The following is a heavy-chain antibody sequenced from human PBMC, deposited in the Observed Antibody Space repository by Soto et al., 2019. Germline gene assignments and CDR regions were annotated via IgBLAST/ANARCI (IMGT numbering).Heavy chain of an antibody. D-gene: IGHD1-26*01. CDR1: GGSFTGNY. CDR3: ATDSATSYFGMDV. V-gene: IGHV4-34*01. CDR2: VNDSGST. Sequence: SSETLSLTCAVYGGSFTGNYRSWIRQPPGKGLEWIGEVNDSGSTNFNPSLKSRVTISVDTSKKQFTLKLTSVTAADTAVYYCATDSATSYFGMDVWGQGTTVTVSS. J-gene: IGHJ6*02.